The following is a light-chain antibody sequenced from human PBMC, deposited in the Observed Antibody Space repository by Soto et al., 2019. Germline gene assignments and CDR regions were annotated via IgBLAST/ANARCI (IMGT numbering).Light chain of an antibody. V-gene: IGKV1-5*03. CDR1: QSISSW. J-gene: IGKJ1*01. Sequence: DIQMTQSPSTLSASVGDRVTITCRASQSISSWLAWYQQKPGKAPKRLIYKASSLESGVPSRFSGSGSGTEFPLTISSLQPDDFATYYCQQYHSYGTFGQGTKVEIK. CDR3: QQYHSYGT. CDR2: KAS.